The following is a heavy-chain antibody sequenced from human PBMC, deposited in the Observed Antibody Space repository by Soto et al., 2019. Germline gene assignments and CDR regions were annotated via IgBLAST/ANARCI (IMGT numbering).Heavy chain of an antibody. CDR2: ISYDGSNK. CDR1: GFTFSSYA. CDR3: ARDVAGTTRYYY. D-gene: IGHD1-7*01. V-gene: IGHV3-30-3*01. J-gene: IGHJ4*02. Sequence: QVQLVESGGGVVQPGRSLRLSCAASGFTFSSYAMHWVRQAPGKGLEWVPVISYDGSNKYYADSVKGRFTISRDNSKNTLYLQMNSLRAEDTAVYYCARDVAGTTRYYYWGQGTLVTVSS.